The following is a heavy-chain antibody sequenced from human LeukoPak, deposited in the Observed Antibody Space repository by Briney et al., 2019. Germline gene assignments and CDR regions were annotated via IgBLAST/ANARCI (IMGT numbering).Heavy chain of an antibody. V-gene: IGHV3-74*01. CDR1: GFTFRNYG. Sequence: PGGSLRLSCAASGFTFRNYGMHWVRQAPGKGLVWVSSIEGDGSRTNYAGSVKGRFTISRDNAENTLYLQMNSIRAEDTAVYFCARATSGTSYEYWGQGTLVTVSS. D-gene: IGHD3-10*01. J-gene: IGHJ4*02. CDR2: IEGDGSRT. CDR3: ARATSGTSYEY.